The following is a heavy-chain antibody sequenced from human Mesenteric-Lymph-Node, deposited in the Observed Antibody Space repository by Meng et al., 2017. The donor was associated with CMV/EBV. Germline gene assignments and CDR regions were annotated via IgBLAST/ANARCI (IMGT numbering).Heavy chain of an antibody. CDR2: TYYRSKWYN. CDR1: VSRNSAA. Sequence: VSRNSAAWTCIRQSPSRGLEWLGRTYYRSKWYNDYAVSVKSRITINPDTSKNQFSLQLNSVTPEDTAVYYCARDFPRTYYYYGLDVWGQGTTVTVSS. J-gene: IGHJ6*02. V-gene: IGHV6-1*01. CDR3: ARDFPRTYYYYGLDV.